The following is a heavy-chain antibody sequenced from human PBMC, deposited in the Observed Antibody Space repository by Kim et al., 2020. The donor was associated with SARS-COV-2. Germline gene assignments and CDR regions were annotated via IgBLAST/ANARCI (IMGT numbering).Heavy chain of an antibody. CDR3: VRLSGLGIAEYFNY. J-gene: IGHJ4*02. V-gene: IGHV5-51*01. CDR1: GYTFSSYW. CDR2: IHPDESDS. Sequence: GESLKISCKGLGYTFSSYWIGWVRQMPGQGLEWMGIIHPDESDSRYSPFFQGLVTIPVNKSTSTASLQFHSLKASDTAIYFCVRLSGLGIAEYFNYWGQG. D-gene: IGHD7-27*01.